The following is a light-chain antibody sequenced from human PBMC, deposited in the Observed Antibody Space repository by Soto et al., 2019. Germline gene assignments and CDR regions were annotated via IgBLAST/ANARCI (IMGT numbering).Light chain of an antibody. J-gene: IGKJ2*01. Sequence: EIVLTQSPGSLSLSPRERATLSCRASQSVSSNHLAWYQQKPGQAPRLLIYGASRRATGIPDRFSGSGSGTEFTLTISGLEPEDFAVYYCQQYGSSTYTFGQGTKVEIK. CDR3: QQYGSSTYT. V-gene: IGKV3-20*01. CDR2: GAS. CDR1: QSVSSNH.